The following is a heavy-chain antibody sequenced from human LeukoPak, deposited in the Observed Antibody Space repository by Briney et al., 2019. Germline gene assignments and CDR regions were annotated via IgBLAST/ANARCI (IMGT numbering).Heavy chain of an antibody. CDR3: ARDQYLDY. Sequence: GGSLRLSCAASGFTFSDYYMNWIRQAPGRGLEWVSSISRGGSSIYYADSVKGRFTISRDNAKNSLYLQMNSLRAEDTAVYYCARDQYLDYRGQGTLVTVSS. J-gene: IGHJ4*02. CDR1: GFTFSDYY. CDR2: ISRGGSSI. V-gene: IGHV3-11*01.